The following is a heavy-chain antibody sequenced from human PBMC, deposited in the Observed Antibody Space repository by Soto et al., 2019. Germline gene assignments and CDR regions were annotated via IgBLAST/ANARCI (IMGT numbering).Heavy chain of an antibody. D-gene: IGHD1-1*01. V-gene: IGHV1-3*01. CDR3: ARGRTTGTNWFDP. CDR2: INAGNGNT. J-gene: IGHJ5*02. Sequence: ASVKVSCKASGYTYTSYAMHWVHQAPGQRLEWMGWINAGNGNTKYSQKFQGRVTITRDTSASTAYMELSSLRSEDTAVYYCARGRTTGTNWFDPWGQGTLVTVSS. CDR1: GYTYTSYA.